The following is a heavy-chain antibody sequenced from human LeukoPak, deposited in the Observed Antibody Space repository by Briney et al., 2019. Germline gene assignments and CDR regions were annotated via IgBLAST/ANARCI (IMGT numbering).Heavy chain of an antibody. CDR3: ARHSPLGGGVFDY. Sequence: PSETLSLTCTVSGGSINNYYWSWIRQRPGKGLEWIGNIYYNGRTNYNPSLKSRITISVDTSKNQFSLKLSSVTAADTAVYYCARHSPLGGGVFDYWGQGTLVTVSS. D-gene: IGHD3-16*01. CDR2: IYYNGRT. J-gene: IGHJ4*02. CDR1: GGSINNYY. V-gene: IGHV4-59*08.